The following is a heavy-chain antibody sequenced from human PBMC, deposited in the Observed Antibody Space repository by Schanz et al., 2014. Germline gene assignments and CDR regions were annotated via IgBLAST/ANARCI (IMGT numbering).Heavy chain of an antibody. CDR1: GYTVTSYG. D-gene: IGHD3-3*01. J-gene: IGHJ4*02. CDR2: ISAYNGNT. V-gene: IGHV1-18*01. Sequence: QVQLVQSGAEVKKPGASVKVSCKASGYTVTSYGISWVRQAPGQGLEWMGWISAYNGNTKYPQKLQGRVTMTTDTSTSTAYMELRSLRSDDTAVYYCARSAGRDFWSGYYTRFDYWGQGTLVTVSS. CDR3: ARSAGRDFWSGYYTRFDY.